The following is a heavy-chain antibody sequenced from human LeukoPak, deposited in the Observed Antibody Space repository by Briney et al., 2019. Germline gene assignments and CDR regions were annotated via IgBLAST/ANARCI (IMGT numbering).Heavy chain of an antibody. D-gene: IGHD2-15*01. CDR1: GFTFNSYA. V-gene: IGHV3-23*01. Sequence: PGGSLRLSCAASGFTFNSYAMSWVRQAPGKGLEWVSAISGSGGSTYYADSAKGRFTISRDNSKNTLYLQMNSLRAEDTAVYYCAKDFESAGYCSGGSCYFSAFDIWGQGTMVTVSS. J-gene: IGHJ3*02. CDR3: AKDFESAGYCSGGSCYFSAFDI. CDR2: ISGSGGST.